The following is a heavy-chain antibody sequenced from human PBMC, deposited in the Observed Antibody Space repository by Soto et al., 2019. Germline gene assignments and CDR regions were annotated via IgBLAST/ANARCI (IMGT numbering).Heavy chain of an antibody. J-gene: IGHJ6*02. CDR3: ARYDSSGYYWPYYYYGMDV. CDR1: GFTLSRYT. V-gene: IGHV3-43*01. D-gene: IGHD3-22*01. CDR2: NSWDGGTS. Sequence: GSLRLSCAASGFTLSRYTMHWVRQAPGKGLEWVALNSWDGGTSAYADSVKGRFTVSRDNKKSFLYLQMDSLGPDDTAVYYCARYDSSGYYWPYYYYGMDVWGQGTTVTVSS.